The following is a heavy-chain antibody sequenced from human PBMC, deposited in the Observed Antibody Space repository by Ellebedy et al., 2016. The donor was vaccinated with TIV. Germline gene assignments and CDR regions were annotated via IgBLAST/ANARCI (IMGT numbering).Heavy chain of an antibody. CDR3: ARQSQGVGESGIFDI. V-gene: IGHV5-51*01. D-gene: IGHD1-26*01. CDR2: ISTADSHL. Sequence: GESLKISCTGSGYSFTNYRIVWVRQVPGKGLEWMGVISTADSHLISTPSFHGQVTISADKSISTAYLQWSSLKATDSAMYYCARQSQGVGESGIFDIWGQGTLLTVSS. J-gene: IGHJ3*02. CDR1: GYSFTNYR.